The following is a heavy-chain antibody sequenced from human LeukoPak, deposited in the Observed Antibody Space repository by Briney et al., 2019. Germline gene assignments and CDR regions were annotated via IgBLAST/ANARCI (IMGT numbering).Heavy chain of an antibody. D-gene: IGHD3-22*01. CDR3: AKAGSSGYRYYFDY. CDR1: GFTFSSYA. Sequence: PGGSLRLSCAASGFTFSSYAMSWVRQAPGKGLEWVSATRGGGGFTYYADSVKGRFTFSRDNSKNTLYLQMNSLRAEDTAVYYCAKAGSSGYRYYFDYWGQGALVTVSS. J-gene: IGHJ4*02. CDR2: TRGGGGFT. V-gene: IGHV3-23*01.